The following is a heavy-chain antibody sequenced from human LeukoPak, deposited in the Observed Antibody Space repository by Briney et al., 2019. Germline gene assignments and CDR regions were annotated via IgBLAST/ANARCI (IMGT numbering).Heavy chain of an antibody. Sequence: GGSLRLSCAASGFTFSDYYMSWIRQAPGKGLEWGSYISSTGSTIYYGDSVKGRFTISRDNAKNSLYLQMNSLRAEDTAVYYCTRDKRGIGFDPWGQGTLVTVSS. J-gene: IGHJ5*02. CDR3: TRDKRGIGFDP. CDR1: GFTFSDYY. V-gene: IGHV3-11*01. D-gene: IGHD3-16*01. CDR2: ISSTGSTI.